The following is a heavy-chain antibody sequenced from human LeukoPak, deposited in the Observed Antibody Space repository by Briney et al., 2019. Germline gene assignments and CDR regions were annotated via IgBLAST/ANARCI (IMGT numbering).Heavy chain of an antibody. CDR3: ARDRVYGGNDFDY. D-gene: IGHD4-23*01. Sequence: ASVKVSCKASGYTLTGYYIHWVRQAPGQGLEWMGRINPNSGDIHSAQKFQGRVTMTRDTSISTAYMELSRLRSDDTALYYCARDRVYGGNDFDYWGQGTLVTVSS. J-gene: IGHJ4*02. CDR1: GYTLTGYY. CDR2: INPNSGDI. V-gene: IGHV1-2*06.